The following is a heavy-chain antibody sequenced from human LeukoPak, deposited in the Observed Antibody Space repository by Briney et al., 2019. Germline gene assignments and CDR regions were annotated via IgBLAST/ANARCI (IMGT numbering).Heavy chain of an antibody. CDR1: GFTPSSYS. CDR2: ISYDGSNK. D-gene: IGHD3-9*01. V-gene: IGHV3-30*04. J-gene: IGHJ4*03. Sequence: GGSLRLSCAASGFTPSSYSMGWVRQAPGKGLEWVSVISYDGSNKYYADSVKGRFTLSRDNYTNTLYLQMNSLRAEDTAVYYCATRGDILAGYPYYFDSWGQGTMVTVSS. CDR3: ATRGDILAGYPYYFDS.